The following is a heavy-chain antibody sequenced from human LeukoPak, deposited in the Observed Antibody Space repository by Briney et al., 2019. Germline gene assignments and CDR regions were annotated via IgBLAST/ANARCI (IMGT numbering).Heavy chain of an antibody. CDR3: AFSYCSGGSCYFAY. V-gene: IGHV4-34*01. J-gene: IGHJ4*02. Sequence: PSETLSLTCAVYGGSFSGYYWSWIRQPPGKGLEWIGEINHSGSTNYNPSLKSRVTISEDTSMHQFSLKLNSVTAADTAVYYCAFSYCSGGSCYFAYWGQGTLVTVSS. CDR1: GGSFSGYY. CDR2: INHSGST. D-gene: IGHD2-15*01.